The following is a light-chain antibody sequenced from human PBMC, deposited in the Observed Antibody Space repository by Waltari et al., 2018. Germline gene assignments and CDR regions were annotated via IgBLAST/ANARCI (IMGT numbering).Light chain of an antibody. CDR3: GTWDSSLSGAV. V-gene: IGLV1-51*02. CDR2: ENT. Sequence: QSVLTQPPSASAAPGQRVTISCSGGSSNIGNNYVSWYRQFPGTAPKLLIYENTARPSGIPGRFSGSKSGTSATLDITGLQAGDEADYYCGTWDSSLSGAVFGGGTHLTVL. CDR1: SSNIGNNY. J-gene: IGLJ7*01.